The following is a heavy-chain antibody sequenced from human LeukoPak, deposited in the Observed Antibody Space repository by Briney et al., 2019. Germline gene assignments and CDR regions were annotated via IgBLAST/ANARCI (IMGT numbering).Heavy chain of an antibody. D-gene: IGHD4-23*01. J-gene: IGHJ4*02. Sequence: KPSETLSLTCSVSGGVLSGYCWDWIRQPPGKGLEWIGYVCHSGSSNSNPSLKSRVTLSVDTSKNQFSLRLTSVTASDTAVYFCAREMTYTGGWGPFDYWGPGALLTVSS. CDR2: VCHSGSS. V-gene: IGHV4-59*01. CDR1: GGVLSGYC. CDR3: AREMTYTGGWGPFDY.